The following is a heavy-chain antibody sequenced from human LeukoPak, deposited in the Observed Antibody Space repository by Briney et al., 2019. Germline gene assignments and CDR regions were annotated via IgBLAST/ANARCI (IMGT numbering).Heavy chain of an antibody. Sequence: PSETLSLTCTVSGGSISSYYWSWIRQPPGKGLEWIGYIYYSGSTNYNPSLKSRVTISVDTSKNQFSLKLSSVTAADTAVYYCASTSHYDILTGYYPDAFDIWGQGTMVTVSS. CDR3: ASTSHYDILTGYYPDAFDI. CDR2: IYYSGST. J-gene: IGHJ3*02. D-gene: IGHD3-9*01. V-gene: IGHV4-59*08. CDR1: GGSISSYY.